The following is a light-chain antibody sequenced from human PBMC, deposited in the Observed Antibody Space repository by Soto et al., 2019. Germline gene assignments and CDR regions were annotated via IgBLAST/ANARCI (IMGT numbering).Light chain of an antibody. CDR2: AAS. CDR1: QDIDKW. V-gene: IGKV1-12*01. CDR3: QHASSLPHT. J-gene: IGKJ2*01. Sequence: DIQMTQSPSSLSAPVGDRVSISCRASQDIDKWLAWFQQKPGKAPKLLISAASTLQNGVSSRFSGSGSGTDFTLTIQSLQPDDIGTYYCQHASSLPHTFGQGTKLEIK.